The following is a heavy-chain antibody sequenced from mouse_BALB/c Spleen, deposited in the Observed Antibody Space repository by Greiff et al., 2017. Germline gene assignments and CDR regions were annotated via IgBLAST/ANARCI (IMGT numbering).Heavy chain of an antibody. J-gene: IGHJ3*01. V-gene: IGHV5-6*01. CDR3: ARETPPSWFAY. Sequence: EVKVVESGGDLVKPGGSLKLSCAASGFTFSSYGMSWVRQTPDKRLEWVATISSGGSYTYYPDSVKGRFTISRDNAKNTLYLQMSSLKSEDTAMYYCARETPPSWFAYWGQGTLVTVSA. CDR2: ISSGGSYT. CDR1: GFTFSSYG.